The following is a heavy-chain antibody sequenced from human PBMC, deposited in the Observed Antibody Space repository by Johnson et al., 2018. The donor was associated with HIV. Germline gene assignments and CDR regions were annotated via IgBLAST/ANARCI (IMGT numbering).Heavy chain of an antibody. D-gene: IGHD6-13*01. J-gene: IGHJ3*02. CDR1: GFTFSSYA. Sequence: VQLVESGGGVVQPGRSLRLSCAASGFTFSSYAMHWVRQAPGKGLEWVAVISYDGSNKYYADSVKGRFTISRDNSKNTLCLQMNSLRAEDTAVYYCARGGYLDAFDIWGQGTMVTVSS. CDR3: ARGGYLDAFDI. V-gene: IGHV3-30*04. CDR2: ISYDGSNK.